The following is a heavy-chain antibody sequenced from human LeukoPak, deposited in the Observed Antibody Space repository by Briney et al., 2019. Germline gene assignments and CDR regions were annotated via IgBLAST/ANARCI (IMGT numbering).Heavy chain of an antibody. CDR2: IIPIFGTA. J-gene: IGHJ3*02. V-gene: IGHV1-69*13. CDR1: GGTFSSYA. Sequence: ASVKVSCKASGGTFSSYAISWVRQAPGQGLEWMGGIIPIFGTANYAQKFQGRVTITADESTSTAYMELSSLRPEDTAVYYCARAPMTTVTKVAFDIWGQGTMVTVSS. CDR3: ARAPMTTVTKVAFDI. D-gene: IGHD4-17*01.